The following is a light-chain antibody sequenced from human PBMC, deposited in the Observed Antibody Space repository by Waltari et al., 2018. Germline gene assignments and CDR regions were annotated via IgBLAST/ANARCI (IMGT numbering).Light chain of an antibody. CDR1: QSISRY. J-gene: IGKJ1*01. CDR2: DAS. CDR3: QKYGSLPAT. V-gene: IGKV3-20*01. Sequence: EIMLTQSQRTLSLSPGERATLSCRASQSISRYLAWYQHKPGQAPRLLIYDASSRATGIPDRFSGSGSGTDFSLTISRLEPEDFAVYYCQKYGSLPATFGQGTKVEIK.